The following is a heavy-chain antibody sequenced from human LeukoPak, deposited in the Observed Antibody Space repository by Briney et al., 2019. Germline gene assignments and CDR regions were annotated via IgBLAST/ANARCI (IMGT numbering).Heavy chain of an antibody. V-gene: IGHV4-4*09. CDR3: ARLSAAVHLGAFDL. D-gene: IGHD3-3*01. CDR2: IHTSGSN. J-gene: IGHJ3*01. Sequence: SETLSLTCAVSGVSISPYYWAWIRQPPGKGLEWIGYIHTSGSNNQYPSLKSRVTISVDKSKNHFSLRLTSVTAADTAVYYCARLSAAVHLGAFDLWGQGTMVTVSS. CDR1: GVSISPYY.